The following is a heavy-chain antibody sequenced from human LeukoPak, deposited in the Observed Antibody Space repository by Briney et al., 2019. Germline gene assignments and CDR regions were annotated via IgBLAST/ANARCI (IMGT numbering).Heavy chain of an antibody. V-gene: IGHV4-4*09. CDR3: ARLSAAVHLGAFDL. D-gene: IGHD3-3*01. CDR2: IHTSGSN. J-gene: IGHJ3*01. Sequence: SETLSLTCAVSGVSISPYYWAWIRQPPGKGLEWIGYIHTSGSNNQYPSLKSRVTISVDKSKNHFSLRLTSVTAADTAVYYCARLSAAVHLGAFDLWGQGTMVTVSS. CDR1: GVSISPYY.